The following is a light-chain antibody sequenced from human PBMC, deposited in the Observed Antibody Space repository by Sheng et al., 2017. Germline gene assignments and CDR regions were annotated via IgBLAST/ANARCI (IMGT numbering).Light chain of an antibody. CDR1: NLGDKY. CDR3: QAWDSATSLYV. CDR2: QDN. J-gene: IGLJ1*01. Sequence: SYAVTQPPSVSVSPGQTASIACSGDNLGDKYVCWYQQKPGQSPVLLISQDNKRPSGIPERFSASSSGNTATLTISGAQAMDEADYYCQAWDSATSLYVFGSGTKLTVL. V-gene: IGLV3-1*01.